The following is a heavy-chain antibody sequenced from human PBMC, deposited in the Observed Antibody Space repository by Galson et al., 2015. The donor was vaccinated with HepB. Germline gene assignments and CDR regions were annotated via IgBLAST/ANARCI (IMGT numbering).Heavy chain of an antibody. CDR2: LNQHGDEK. J-gene: IGHJ3*01. D-gene: IGHD2-21*02. V-gene: IGHV3-7*03. CDR1: GFTFTDHW. CDR3: VRDALVCSDF. Sequence: SLRLSCAASGFTFTDHWMCWVRQTPRRGLEWVTNLNQHGDEKYYADSVKGRFSISSDNAKDSLYLQMNSLIDEDTTVYYCVRDALVCSDFWGQGTTVIVSS.